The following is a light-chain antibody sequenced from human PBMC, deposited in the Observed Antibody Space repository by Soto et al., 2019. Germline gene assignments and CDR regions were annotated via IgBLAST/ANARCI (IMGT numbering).Light chain of an antibody. CDR2: AAS. CDR1: QGISSY. V-gene: IGKV1-8*01. J-gene: IGKJ4*01. CDR3: QQYYSYPPS. Sequence: IQLTQSPSTLSASVGDRVTITCRASQGISSYLAWYQQKPGKAPKLLIYAASTLQSGVPSRFSGSGSGTDFTLTISCLQSEDFATYYCQQYYSYPPSFGGGTKVDIK.